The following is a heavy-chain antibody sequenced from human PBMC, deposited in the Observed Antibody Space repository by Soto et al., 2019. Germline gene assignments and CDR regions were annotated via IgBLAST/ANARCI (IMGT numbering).Heavy chain of an antibody. CDR3: ARDHHRYSGYDYVDY. CDR1: GFTFSDYY. D-gene: IGHD5-12*01. Sequence: QVQLVESGGGLVKPGGSLRLSCVASGFTFSDYYMSWIRQAPGKGLEWVSYISSSSSYTNYADSVKGRFTISRDNAKNSLYLQMNSLRAEDTAVYYCARDHHRYSGYDYVDYWGQRTLVTVSS. CDR2: ISSSSSYT. J-gene: IGHJ4*02. V-gene: IGHV3-11*05.